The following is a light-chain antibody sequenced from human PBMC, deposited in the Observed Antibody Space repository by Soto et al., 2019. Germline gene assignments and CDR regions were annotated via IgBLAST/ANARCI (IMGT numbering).Light chain of an antibody. CDR3: QQYGSSPPLN. V-gene: IGKV3-20*01. CDR1: QSVSSSY. Sequence: EIVLTQSPGTLSLSPGEIATLSCRASQSVSSSYLAWYQQKPGQAPRLLIYGASSRATGIPDRFSGSGSGTDFTLTISRLEPEDFAVYYCQQYGSSPPLNFGGGTKVDIK. J-gene: IGKJ4*01. CDR2: GAS.